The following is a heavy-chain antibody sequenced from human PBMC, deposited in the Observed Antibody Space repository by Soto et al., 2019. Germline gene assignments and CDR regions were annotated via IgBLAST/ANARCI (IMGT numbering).Heavy chain of an antibody. J-gene: IGHJ6*02. CDR2: IIPIFGTA. CDR3: ANPATTVALSSYYYGMDV. Sequence: SVKVSCKASGGTFSSYAISWVRQAPGQGLEWMGGIIPIFGTANYAQKFQGRVTITADESTSTAYMELSSLRSEDTAVYYCANPATTVALSSYYYGMDVWGQGTTVTVSS. D-gene: IGHD4-17*01. CDR1: GGTFSSYA. V-gene: IGHV1-69*13.